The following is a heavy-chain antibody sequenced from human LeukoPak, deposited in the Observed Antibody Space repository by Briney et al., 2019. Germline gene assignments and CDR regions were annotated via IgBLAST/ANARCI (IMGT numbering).Heavy chain of an antibody. J-gene: IGHJ6*02. CDR1: GFTVSSNY. V-gene: IGHV3-53*01. CDR2: IYSGGNT. CDR3: ARDRDGFPPSYYYGMDV. D-gene: IGHD5-24*01. Sequence: QSGGSLRLSCAASGFTVSSNYMSWVRQAPGKGLEWVSVIYSGGNTYYADSVKGRFTISRDNSKNTLYLQMNSLRAEDTAVYYCARDRDGFPPSYYYGMDVWGQGTTVTVSS.